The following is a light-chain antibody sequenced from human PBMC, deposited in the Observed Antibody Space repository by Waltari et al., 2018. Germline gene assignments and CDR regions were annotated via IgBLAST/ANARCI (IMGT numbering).Light chain of an antibody. J-gene: IGKJ1*01. CDR3: QQSYSPHRT. V-gene: IGKV4-1*01. CDR2: WAS. Sequence: DIVMTQSPDSLDVSLGERATINCKSSQSVLYSSNNKNYLAWYQQKPGQPPKLLIYWASIRESGVPDRFSGSGSETDFTLTISSLQAEDVAVYYCQQSYSPHRTFGQGTRVEIK. CDR1: QSVLYSSNNKNY.